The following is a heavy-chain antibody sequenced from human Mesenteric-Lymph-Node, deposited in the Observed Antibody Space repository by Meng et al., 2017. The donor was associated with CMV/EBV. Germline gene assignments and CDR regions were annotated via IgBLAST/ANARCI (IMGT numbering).Heavy chain of an antibody. CDR1: GFTFSNYW. D-gene: IGHD3-3*01. J-gene: IGHJ3*02. CDR3: AKDKHDFWSGYFANDAFDI. Sequence: GESLKISCAASGFTFSNYWMHWVRQAPGKGLVWISSINNDGSTTKYADSVKGRFTISRDNAKNSLYLQMNSLRAEDTALYYCAKDKHDFWSGYFANDAFDIWGQGTMVTVSS. CDR2: INNDGSTT. V-gene: IGHV3-74*01.